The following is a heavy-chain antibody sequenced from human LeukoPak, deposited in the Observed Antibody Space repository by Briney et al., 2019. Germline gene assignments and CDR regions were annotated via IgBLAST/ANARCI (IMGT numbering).Heavy chain of an antibody. CDR2: ISAYNGNT. CDR1: GYTFTSYG. Sequence: AASVKVSCKASGYTFTSYGISWVRQAPGQGLEWMGWISAYNGNTNYAQKLQGRVTMTTDTSTSTAYMELRSLRSDDTAVYYCARHAFLVVIKGDAFDIWGQGTMVTVSS. D-gene: IGHD3-22*01. CDR3: ARHAFLVVIKGDAFDI. V-gene: IGHV1-18*01. J-gene: IGHJ3*02.